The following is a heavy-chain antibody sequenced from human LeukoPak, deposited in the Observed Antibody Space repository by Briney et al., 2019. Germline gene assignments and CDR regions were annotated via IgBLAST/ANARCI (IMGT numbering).Heavy chain of an antibody. Sequence: GGSLRLSCAASGFTFIIYGMPWVRQSPGKGLEWVAVIWNDGSNKYYADSVKGRFTISRDNSKNTLFLQMNSLRAEDTAVYYCARASGSYDYWGRGTLVTVSS. CDR3: ARASGSYDY. V-gene: IGHV3-33*01. CDR1: GFTFIIYG. J-gene: IGHJ4*02. CDR2: IWNDGSNK. D-gene: IGHD1-26*01.